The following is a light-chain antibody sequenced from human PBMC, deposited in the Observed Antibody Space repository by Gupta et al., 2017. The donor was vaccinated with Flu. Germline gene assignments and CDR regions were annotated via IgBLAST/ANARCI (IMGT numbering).Light chain of an antibody. CDR1: SGSASSANY. CDR2: STN. Sequence: QTVVTQEPSVSVSPGGTVTLTCGLASGSASSANYRSWYQQTPGQPPRTLIYSTNSRASGVPDRFSGSTLGNKIALTITGAQAEDDADYYCLLHLGGGISLFGGGTKLTVL. J-gene: IGLJ2*01. CDR3: LLHLGGGISL. V-gene: IGLV8-61*01.